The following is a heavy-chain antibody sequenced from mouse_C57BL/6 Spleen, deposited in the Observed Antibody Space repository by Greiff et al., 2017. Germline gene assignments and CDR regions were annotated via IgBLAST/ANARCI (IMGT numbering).Heavy chain of an antibody. J-gene: IGHJ4*01. CDR1: GYAFTSYW. V-gene: IGHV1-80*01. CDR3: SRYSPDSLDY. CDR2: IYPGDGDT. Sequence: QVQLQQSGAELVKPGASVKISCKASGYAFTSYWMNWVKQRPGKGLEWIGQIYPGDGDTNYNEKFKGKATLTVDKSSSTAYMQLSSLTSEDSAVCFSSRYSPDSLDYWGQGTSVTVSS.